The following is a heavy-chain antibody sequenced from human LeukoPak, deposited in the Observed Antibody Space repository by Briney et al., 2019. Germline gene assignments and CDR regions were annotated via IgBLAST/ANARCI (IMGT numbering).Heavy chain of an antibody. CDR2: ISYDGSIK. D-gene: IGHD5-12*01. CDR3: GKPPQGWRGTYDPLSN. Sequence: GRSLRLSCAASGFIFSSYAMHCVRQAPGKGLEWVAVISYDGSIKYYADSVKGRFTISRDHSKKTLCLGMKRLRAEDTARYYCGKPPQGWRGTYDPLSNWGQGTLVTVSS. J-gene: IGHJ4*02. CDR1: GFIFSSYA. V-gene: IGHV3-30*04.